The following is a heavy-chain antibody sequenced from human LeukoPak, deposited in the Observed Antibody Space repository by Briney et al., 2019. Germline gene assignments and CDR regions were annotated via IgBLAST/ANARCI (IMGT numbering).Heavy chain of an antibody. D-gene: IGHD5-18*01. CDR2: IWYDGNNK. CDR1: GFTFSSYG. V-gene: IGHV3-33*01. Sequence: GGSLRLSCAASGFTFSSYGMHWVRQAPGKGLEWVAVIWYDGNNKNYADSVKGRFTISRDNSKSTLYLQMNSLRAEDTAVYYCARETDSYGYYFDYWGQGTLVTVSS. J-gene: IGHJ4*02. CDR3: ARETDSYGYYFDY.